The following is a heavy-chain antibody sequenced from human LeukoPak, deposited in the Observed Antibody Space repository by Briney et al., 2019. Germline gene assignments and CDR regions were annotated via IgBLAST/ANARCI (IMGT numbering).Heavy chain of an antibody. CDR1: GFTFSSYA. D-gene: IGHD7-27*01. J-gene: IGHJ5*02. CDR2: RSYDGSNK. V-gene: IGHV3-30-3*01. CDR3: ARGRSNWDL. Sequence: PGRSLRLSCAASGFTFSSYAMHWVRQAPGKGLEWVAVRSYDGSNKYYADSVKGRFTISRDNSKNTLYLQMNSLRAEDTAVYYCARGRSNWDLWGQGTLVTVSS.